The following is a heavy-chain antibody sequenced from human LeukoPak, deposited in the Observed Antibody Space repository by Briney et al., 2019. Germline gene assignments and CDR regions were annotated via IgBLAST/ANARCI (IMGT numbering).Heavy chain of an antibody. V-gene: IGHV3-30*02. CDR1: GFTFSSYG. J-gene: IGHJ4*02. D-gene: IGHD2-15*01. Sequence: GGSLRLSCAASGFTFSSYGMYWVRQAPGKGLEWVAFIRYDGSNKYYADSVKGRFTISRDNSKNTLYLQMNSLRAEDTAVYYRAKVPILGYCSGGSCRNFDYWGQGTLVTVSS. CDR2: IRYDGSNK. CDR3: AKVPILGYCSGGSCRNFDY.